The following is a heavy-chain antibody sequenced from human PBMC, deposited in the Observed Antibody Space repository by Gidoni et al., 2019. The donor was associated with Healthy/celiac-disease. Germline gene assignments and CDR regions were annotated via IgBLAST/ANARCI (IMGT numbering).Heavy chain of an antibody. D-gene: IGHD3-22*01. CDR3: AKDFVITTTSYAFDI. Sequence: VQLSESGGGLVPRWASLSLSSAASAFTFTSYAMSWVRQAPGKGLVWVSVISGSGGSTYYADSVKGRFTISRDNSKNTLYLQMNSLRAEDTAVYYCAKDFVITTTSYAFDIWGQGTMVTVSS. V-gene: IGHV3-23*01. CDR2: ISGSGGST. J-gene: IGHJ3*02. CDR1: AFTFTSYA.